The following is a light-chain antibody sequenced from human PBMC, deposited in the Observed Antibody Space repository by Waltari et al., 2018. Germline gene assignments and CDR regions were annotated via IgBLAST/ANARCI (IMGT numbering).Light chain of an antibody. Sequence: DIVMTQSPLSLSVTPGEPASIPCRSSQSRLHSNGYNYLDWYLQKPGQSPQLLIYLGSNRASGVPDRFSGSGSGTDFTLEISRVEAEDVGLYYCMQALQTPYAFGQGTKLEIK. V-gene: IGKV2-28*01. CDR3: MQALQTPYA. J-gene: IGKJ2*01. CDR1: QSRLHSNGYNY. CDR2: LGS.